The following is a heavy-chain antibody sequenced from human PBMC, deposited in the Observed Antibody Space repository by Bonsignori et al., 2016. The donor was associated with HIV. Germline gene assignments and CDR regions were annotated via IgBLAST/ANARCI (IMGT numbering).Heavy chain of an antibody. CDR1: GFTFSSYA. D-gene: IGHD2-15*01. V-gene: IGHV3-30-3*01. J-gene: IGHJ1*01. Sequence: GESLKISCAASGFTFSSYAMHWVRRAPGKGLEWVAFMSYDGTNINYADSVKGRFTISRDNSKNTLYLQMNSLRAEDTAVYYCAREGEYCSGGRCFTITEYFQHWGQGTLVTVSS. CDR3: AREGEYCSGGRCFTITEYFQH. CDR2: MSYDGTNI.